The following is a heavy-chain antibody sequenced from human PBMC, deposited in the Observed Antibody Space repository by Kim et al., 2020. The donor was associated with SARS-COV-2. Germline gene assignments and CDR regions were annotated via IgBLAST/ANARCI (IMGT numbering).Heavy chain of an antibody. Sequence: SGKGRFTISRDNSKNTLYLQMNSLRAEDTAVYYCARDSSIDYYDSSGPDYWGQGTLVTVSS. J-gene: IGHJ4*02. V-gene: IGHV3-30*01. D-gene: IGHD3-22*01. CDR3: ARDSSIDYYDSSGPDY.